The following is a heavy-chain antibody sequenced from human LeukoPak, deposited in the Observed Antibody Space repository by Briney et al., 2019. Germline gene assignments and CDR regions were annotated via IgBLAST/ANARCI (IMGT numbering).Heavy chain of an antibody. Sequence: ASVKVCFKASGYTFTGYYMHWVRQAPGQGLEWMGWINTNSGGTNYAQKFQGRVTMTKDTSISTAYMKLGRLRSDDTAVYYCARVVSSAAPPGFGPWGQGTLVTVSS. D-gene: IGHD2-2*01. J-gene: IGHJ5*02. CDR3: ARVVSSAAPPGFGP. V-gene: IGHV1-2*02. CDR2: INTNSGGT. CDR1: GYTFTGYY.